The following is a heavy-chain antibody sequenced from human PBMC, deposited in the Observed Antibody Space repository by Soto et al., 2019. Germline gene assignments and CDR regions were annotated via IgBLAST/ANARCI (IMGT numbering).Heavy chain of an antibody. CDR2: ISGSGGST. D-gene: IGHD3-22*01. CDR3: AKDLIVVVRAKTFDY. Sequence: GGSLRLSCAASGFTFSSYAMSWVRQAPGKGLEWVSAISGSGGSTYYADSVKGRFTISRDNSKNTLYLQMNSLRAEDTAVYYCAKDLIVVVRAKTFDYWGQGTLVTVSS. CDR1: GFTFSSYA. J-gene: IGHJ4*02. V-gene: IGHV3-23*01.